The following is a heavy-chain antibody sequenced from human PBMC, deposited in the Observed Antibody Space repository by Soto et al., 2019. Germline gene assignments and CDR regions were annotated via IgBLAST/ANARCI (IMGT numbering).Heavy chain of an antibody. V-gene: IGHV1-8*01. CDR1: GYTFTSYD. CDR2: MNPNSGNT. CDR3: ARPHCSSTSCYSHYYYGMDV. J-gene: IGHJ6*02. Sequence: QVQLVQSGAEVKKPGASVKVSCKASGYTFTSYDINWLRQATGQGLEWMGWMNPNSGNTGYAQKFQGRVTMTRNTSISTAYMELSSLRSEDTAVYYCARPHCSSTSCYSHYYYGMDVWGQGTTVTVSS. D-gene: IGHD2-2*01.